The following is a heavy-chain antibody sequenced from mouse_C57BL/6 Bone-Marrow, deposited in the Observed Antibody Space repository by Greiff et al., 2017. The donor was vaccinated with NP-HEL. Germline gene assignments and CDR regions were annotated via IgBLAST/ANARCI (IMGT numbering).Heavy chain of an antibody. CDR1: GFTFSDAW. CDR3: TRHPYYYGSSGYFDY. D-gene: IGHD1-1*01. J-gene: IGHJ2*01. V-gene: IGHV6-6*01. Sequence: EVKLVESGGGLVQPGGSMKLSCAASGFTFSDAWMDWVRQSPEKGLEWVAEIRNKANNHATYYAESVKGRFTISRDDSKSSVYLQMNSLRAEDTGIYYCTRHPYYYGSSGYFDYWGQGTTLTVSS. CDR2: IRNKANNHAT.